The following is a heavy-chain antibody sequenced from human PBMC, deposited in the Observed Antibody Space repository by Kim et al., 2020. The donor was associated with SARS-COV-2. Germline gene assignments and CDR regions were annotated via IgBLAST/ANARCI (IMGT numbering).Heavy chain of an antibody. J-gene: IGHJ6*02. Sequence: GGSLRLSCAASGFTFDDYAMHWVRQAPGKGLEWVSGISWNSGSIGYADSVKGRFTISRDNAKNSLYLQMNSLRAEDTALYYCAKDGDVWGRGTTVTVSS. CDR1: GFTFDDYA. V-gene: IGHV3-9*01. CDR2: ISWNSGSI. CDR3: AKDGDV.